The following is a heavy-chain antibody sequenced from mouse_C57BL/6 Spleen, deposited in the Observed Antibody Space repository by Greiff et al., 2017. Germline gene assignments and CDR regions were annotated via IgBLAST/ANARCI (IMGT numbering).Heavy chain of an antibody. D-gene: IGHD1-1*01. J-gene: IGHJ2*01. CDR2: IYPGSGST. Sequence: QVQLQPPGAELVKPGASVKMSCKASGYTFTSYWITWVKQRPGQGLEWIGDIYPGSGSTNYNEKFKSKATLTVDTSSSTAYMQLSSLTSDDSAVYYCARSLRFFDYWGQGTTLTVSS. CDR3: ARSLRFFDY. V-gene: IGHV1-55*01. CDR1: GYTFTSYW.